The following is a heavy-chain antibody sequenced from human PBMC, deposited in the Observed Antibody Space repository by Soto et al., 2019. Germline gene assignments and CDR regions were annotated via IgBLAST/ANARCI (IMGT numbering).Heavy chain of an antibody. CDR2: ISNIGGIT. J-gene: IGHJ4*02. V-gene: IGHV3-23*01. CDR3: AKDPWGGWYEDDY. D-gene: IGHD6-19*01. CDR1: GFTFSTYA. Sequence: EVQLLESGGGLVPPGGSLRLSCAASGFTFSTYAMGWVRQAPGKGLEWVSCISNIGGITYYADSVKGRFTISRDNYKNTLYLQMNSLRAEYTAVYYCAKDPWGGWYEDDYWGQGTLATVSS.